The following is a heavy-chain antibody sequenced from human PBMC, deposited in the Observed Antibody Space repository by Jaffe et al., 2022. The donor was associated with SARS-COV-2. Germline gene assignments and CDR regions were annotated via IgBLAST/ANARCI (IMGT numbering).Heavy chain of an antibody. CDR1: GYTFTSYY. D-gene: IGHD3-22*01. Sequence: QVQLVQSGAEVKKPGASVKVSCKASGYTFTSYYMHWVRQAPGQGLEWMGIINPSGGSTTYAQKLQGRVTMTRDTSTSTVYMELSSLRSEDTAVYYCARGLVGSSGSKSQLGDYWGQGTLVTVSS. CDR2: INPSGGST. CDR3: ARGLVGSSGSKSQLGDY. J-gene: IGHJ4*02. V-gene: IGHV1-46*04.